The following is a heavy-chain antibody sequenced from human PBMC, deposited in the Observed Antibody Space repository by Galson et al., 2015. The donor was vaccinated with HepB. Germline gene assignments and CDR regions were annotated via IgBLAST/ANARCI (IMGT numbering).Heavy chain of an antibody. CDR3: AKDLKPRVGAGDYYGMDV. CDR2: ISGSGGST. Sequence: SLRLSCAASGFTFSSYAMSWVRQTPGKGLEWVSGISGSGGSTYYADSVKGRFTISRDNSKNTLYLQMNSLRAEDTAVYYCAKDLKPRVGAGDYYGMDVWGQGTTVTVSS. J-gene: IGHJ6*02. CDR1: GFTFSSYA. V-gene: IGHV3-23*01. D-gene: IGHD1-26*01.